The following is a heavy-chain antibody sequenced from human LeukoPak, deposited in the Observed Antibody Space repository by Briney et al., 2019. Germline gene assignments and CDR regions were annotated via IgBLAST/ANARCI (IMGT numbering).Heavy chain of an antibody. D-gene: IGHD6-19*01. CDR3: ATSQSSVAGIVGD. J-gene: IGHJ4*02. Sequence: PGGSLRLSCAASGFTFSDYFMTWIRQAPGKGLEWVSYISGSGGNKYYADSVKGRFTISRDNAKNSLYLQMNSLRVEDTAVYYCATSQSSVAGIVGDWGQGTLVTVSS. CDR1: GFTFSDYF. V-gene: IGHV3-11*04. CDR2: ISGSGGNK.